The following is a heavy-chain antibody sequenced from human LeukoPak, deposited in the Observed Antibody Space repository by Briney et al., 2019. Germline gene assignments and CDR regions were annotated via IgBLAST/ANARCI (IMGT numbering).Heavy chain of an antibody. Sequence: SETLSLTCAVYGVSFSGYYWSWIRQPPGKGLEWIGEINHSGTTNYNPSLKSRVTISVDTSMNQFSLKLSSVTAADTAVYYCASLFRLAYYDRSGYSTPEDYWGQGSLVTVSS. J-gene: IGHJ4*02. CDR3: ASLFRLAYYDRSGYSTPEDY. CDR1: GVSFSGYY. V-gene: IGHV4-34*01. D-gene: IGHD3-22*01. CDR2: INHSGTT.